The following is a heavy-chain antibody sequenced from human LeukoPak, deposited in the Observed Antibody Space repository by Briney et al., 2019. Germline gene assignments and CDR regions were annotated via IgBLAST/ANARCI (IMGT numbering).Heavy chain of an antibody. D-gene: IGHD1-1*01. Sequence: GMSLRLSCAASGIPFSSYGMHWVRQVPGKGLEWVAVIWYDGSKKDYADFVKGRFTISRDNSKNTLYLQMNSLRVEDTAVYYCARWNQGDGLDVWGQGTTVTVSS. CDR3: ARWNQGDGLDV. V-gene: IGHV3-33*01. CDR2: IWYDGSKK. CDR1: GIPFSSYG. J-gene: IGHJ6*02.